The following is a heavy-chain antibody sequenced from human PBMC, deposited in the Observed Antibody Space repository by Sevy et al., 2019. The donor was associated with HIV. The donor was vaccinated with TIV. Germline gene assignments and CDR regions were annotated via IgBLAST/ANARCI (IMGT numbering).Heavy chain of an antibody. D-gene: IGHD3-22*01. CDR1: GYTFTGYY. Sequence: ASVKVSCKASGYTFTGYYMHWVRQAPGQGLEWMGWINPNSGGTNYAQKFQGRVTMTRDTSISTAYMELSRLRSDDTAVCYCARGTYYYDSSGYYYPGYWGQGTLVTVSS. CDR3: ARGTYYYDSSGYYYPGY. J-gene: IGHJ4*02. V-gene: IGHV1-2*02. CDR2: INPNSGGT.